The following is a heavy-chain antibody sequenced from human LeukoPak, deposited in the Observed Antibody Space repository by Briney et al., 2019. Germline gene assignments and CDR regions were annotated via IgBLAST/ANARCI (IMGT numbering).Heavy chain of an antibody. D-gene: IGHD3-16*01. Sequence: PSETLSLTCTVSGGAISSYYWSWIRQPAGKGLQWIGRIYTSGSTNYNPYLKSRFTMSVDPSKNQFSLTLSSVTAAATAVHYCARTPYGPRVWGSGMDVWGQGTTVTVSS. V-gene: IGHV4-4*07. J-gene: IGHJ6*02. CDR2: IYTSGST. CDR1: GGAISSYY. CDR3: ARTPYGPRVWGSGMDV.